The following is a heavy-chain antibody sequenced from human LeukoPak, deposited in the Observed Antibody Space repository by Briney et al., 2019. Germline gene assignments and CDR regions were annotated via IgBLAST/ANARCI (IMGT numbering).Heavy chain of an antibody. CDR1: GDSISSYY. Sequence: PSETLSLTCAVSGDSISSYYWSWIRQPPGKGLEWIGYIYYSGSTNYNPSLKSRVTISVDTSKNQFSLKLSSVTAADTAVYYCARHKRWLRLRGISYYYGMDVWGQGTTVTVS. CDR3: ARHKRWLRLRGISYYYGMDV. CDR2: IYYSGST. J-gene: IGHJ6*02. D-gene: IGHD5-12*01. V-gene: IGHV4-59*08.